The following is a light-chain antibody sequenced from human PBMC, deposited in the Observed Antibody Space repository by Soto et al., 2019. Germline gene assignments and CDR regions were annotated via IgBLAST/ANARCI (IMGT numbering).Light chain of an antibody. V-gene: IGKV3-20*01. CDR2: GAS. CDR3: QQSGSSPLT. CDR1: QSVSNNY. J-gene: IGKJ4*01. Sequence: EIVLTQSPGTLSLSPGERATLSCRASQSVSNNYLAWYQQKPGQAPRLLIYGASSRATGIPDRFSGSGSATDFTLTISRLEPEDFAVYFCQQSGSSPLTFGGGTK.